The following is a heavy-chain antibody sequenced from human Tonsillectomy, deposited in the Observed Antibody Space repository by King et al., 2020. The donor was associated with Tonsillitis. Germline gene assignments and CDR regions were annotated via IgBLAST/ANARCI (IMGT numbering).Heavy chain of an antibody. J-gene: IGHJ4*01. D-gene: IGHD5-18*01. CDR3: ARGYGVY. CDR2: VNAGNGNT. CDR1: GYSFTSYA. Sequence: QLVQSGAEVKKPGASVKVSCKASGYSFTSYAVHWVRQAPGQRLEWMGWVNAGNGNTKYSQKFQGRVTITRDTSAREAYMELSRLTSEDTAVYYCARGYGVYWGQGTLVTVSS. V-gene: IGHV1-3*01.